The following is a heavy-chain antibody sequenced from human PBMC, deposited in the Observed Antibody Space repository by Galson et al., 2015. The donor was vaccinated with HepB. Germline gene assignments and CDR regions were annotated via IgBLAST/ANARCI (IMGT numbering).Heavy chain of an antibody. V-gene: IGHV3-53*01. D-gene: IGHD6-19*01. J-gene: IGHJ6*02. CDR1: GFTVSSNY. Sequence: SLRLSCAASGFTVSSNYMSWVRQAPGKGLEWVSVICGGGSNEFPADSVKGRFTISRDNSKNTLYLQMNSLSAEDTAVDYCARDAGGSGWSYYYYYGMDVWGQGTTVTVSS. CDR2: ICGGGSNE. CDR3: ARDAGGSGWSYYYYYGMDV.